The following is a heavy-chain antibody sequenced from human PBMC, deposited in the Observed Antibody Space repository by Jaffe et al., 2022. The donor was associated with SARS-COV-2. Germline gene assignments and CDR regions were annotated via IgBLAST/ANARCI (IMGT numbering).Heavy chain of an antibody. D-gene: IGHD3-10*01. J-gene: IGHJ6*02. V-gene: IGHV3-30*03. CDR1: GFSFDTFN. CDR2: IYYDGQNK. CDR3: PRDLGAYYFGSGGTRYGMDV. Sequence: QGQVVASGGRVVQPGTSLRLSCAAAGFSFDTFNMHWVRQAPGKGPEWVALIYYDGQNKEYADSVRGRFTISRDNSKRMLYLQMDNLRDEDSAVYYCPRDLGAYYFGSGGTRYGMDVWGQGTTVTVSS.